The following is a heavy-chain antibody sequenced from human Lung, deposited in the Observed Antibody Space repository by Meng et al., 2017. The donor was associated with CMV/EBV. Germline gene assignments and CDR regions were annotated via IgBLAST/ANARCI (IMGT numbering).Heavy chain of an antibody. CDR1: GYTFTDNY. CDR3: ARVSTPGRPRSHFDS. J-gene: IGHJ4*02. D-gene: IGHD6-6*01. V-gene: IGHV1-2*02. Sequence: ASVXVSCKASGYTFTDNYIYWVRQAPGQGLEWMGWINPNSGGTNYAQKFQGRVTMTRDTSTSTAFMDLSRLRSDDRAVYYCARVSTPGRPRSHFDSWGQGXLVTVSS. CDR2: INPNSGGT.